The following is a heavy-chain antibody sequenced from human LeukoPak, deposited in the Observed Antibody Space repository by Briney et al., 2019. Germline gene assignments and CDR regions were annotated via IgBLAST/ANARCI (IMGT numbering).Heavy chain of an antibody. J-gene: IGHJ4*02. CDR3: ARDLQLWLAFDY. CDR1: GFTFSNYW. Sequence: GGSLRLSCAASGFTFSNYWMSWVRQAPGEGLECVAHIKQDGSEKYYVDSVKGRFTISRDNAKNSLYMQMSSLRAEDTAIYFCARDLQLWLAFDYWGQGTLVTVSS. D-gene: IGHD5-18*01. V-gene: IGHV3-7*01. CDR2: IKQDGSEK.